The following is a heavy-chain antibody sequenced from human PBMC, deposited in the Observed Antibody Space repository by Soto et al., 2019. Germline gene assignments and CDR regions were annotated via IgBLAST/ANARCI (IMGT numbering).Heavy chain of an antibody. Sequence: QLQLQESGPGLVKPSETLSLTCTVSGGSISSSSYYWGWIRQPPGKGLEWIGSIYYSGSTYYHPSLKSLAPISVDTSKDQFSLKLSSVTAADTAVYYCARGGIITVAAMDVWGQGTTVTVSS. CDR3: ARGGIITVAAMDV. CDR1: GGSISSSSYY. J-gene: IGHJ6*02. CDR2: IYYSGST. V-gene: IGHV4-39*01. D-gene: IGHD3-10*01.